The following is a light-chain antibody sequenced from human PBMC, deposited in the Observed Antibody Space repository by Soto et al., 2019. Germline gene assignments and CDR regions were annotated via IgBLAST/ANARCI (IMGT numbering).Light chain of an antibody. Sequence: DLQMTQSPSSLSASIGDRVTITCRASQTISDFLNWYQHKPGKAPKLLLYAASSLQGGVPSRFSGSGSGTNFTLTISGLQPEDSGIYYCLQDNDWPLSTFGQGTRLEIK. CDR1: QTISDF. CDR2: AAS. CDR3: LQDNDWPLST. J-gene: IGKJ5*01. V-gene: IGKV1-39*01.